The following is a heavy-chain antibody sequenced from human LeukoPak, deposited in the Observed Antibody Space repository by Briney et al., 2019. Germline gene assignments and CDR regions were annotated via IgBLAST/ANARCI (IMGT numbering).Heavy chain of an antibody. CDR1: GGSISSYY. V-gene: IGHV4-59*01. CDR2: IYYSGST. Sequence: SETLSLTCTVSGGSISSYYWSWLRQPPGKGLEWIGYIYYSGSTNYNPSLKSRVTISVDTSKNQFSLKLSSVTAADTAVYYCARDRRYYYDSSGYDPFYFDYWGQGTLVTVSS. CDR3: ARDRRYYYDSSGYDPFYFDY. J-gene: IGHJ4*02. D-gene: IGHD3-22*01.